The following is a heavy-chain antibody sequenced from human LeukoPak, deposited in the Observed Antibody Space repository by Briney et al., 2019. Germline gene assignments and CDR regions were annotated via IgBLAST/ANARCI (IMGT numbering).Heavy chain of an antibody. Sequence: GGSLRLSCAASGFTFSSYWMTWVRQAPGKGLEWVGNIKRDGSEKYYVDSVKGRFTISRDNAKNSLYLQMNSLRAEDTAVYYCARVGGSSWPHNWFDPWGQGTLVTVSS. CDR2: IKRDGSEK. D-gene: IGHD6-13*01. V-gene: IGHV3-7*01. J-gene: IGHJ5*02. CDR1: GFTFSSYW. CDR3: ARVGGSSWPHNWFDP.